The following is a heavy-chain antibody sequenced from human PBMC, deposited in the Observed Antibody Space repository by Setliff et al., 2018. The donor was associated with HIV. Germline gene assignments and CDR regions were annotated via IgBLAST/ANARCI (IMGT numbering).Heavy chain of an antibody. CDR1: GFTFSSFS. J-gene: IGHJ6*04. CDR2: ISSRSTQI. D-gene: IGHD2-21*01. CDR3: VRDRGCEGDCYHSLVDV. Sequence: GGSLRLSCAASGFTFSSFSMSWVRQAPGKGLEWVSSISSRSTQIHDADSVKGRFTISRDNAKKSLYLQMNSLRVEDTAVYYCVRDRGCEGDCYHSLVDVWGTGTTVTVSS. V-gene: IGHV3-21*01.